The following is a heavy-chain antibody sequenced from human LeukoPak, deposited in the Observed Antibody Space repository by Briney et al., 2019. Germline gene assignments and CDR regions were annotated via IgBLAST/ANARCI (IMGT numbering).Heavy chain of an antibody. D-gene: IGHD2-2*02. Sequence: SETLSLTCTVSGYSISSGYYWGWMRQPPGKGLEWIGSIYHSGSTYYNPSLKSRVTISVDTSKNQFSLKLSSVTAADTAVYYCVRGGCSSTSCYKVSGVWFYPWGQGTPVTVSS. V-gene: IGHV4-38-2*02. J-gene: IGHJ5*02. CDR2: IYHSGST. CDR1: GYSISSGYY. CDR3: VRGGCSSTSCYKVSGVWFYP.